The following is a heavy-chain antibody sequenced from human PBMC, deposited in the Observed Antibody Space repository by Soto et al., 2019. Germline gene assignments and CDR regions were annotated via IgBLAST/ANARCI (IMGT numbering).Heavy chain of an antibody. CDR1: GGTFNNYV. D-gene: IGHD2-2*01. CDR3: AGRCDSTTCLGHFDY. V-gene: IGHV1-69*06. Sequence: QVQLVQSGAEVKKPGSSVKVSCKASGGTFNNYVVNWVRQAPGQGLEWMGGILPIFATANYAQKFQGRVTITADKSTSTAYMELTSLRSEDTAVYYCAGRCDSTTCLGHFDYWGQGTLVTVSP. CDR2: ILPIFATA. J-gene: IGHJ4*02.